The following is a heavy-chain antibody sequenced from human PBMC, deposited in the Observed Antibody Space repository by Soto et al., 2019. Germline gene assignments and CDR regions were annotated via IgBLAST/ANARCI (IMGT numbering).Heavy chain of an antibody. CDR3: ASRRNIAAAGNY. CDR2: ISSSSSYI. CDR1: GFTFSSYS. D-gene: IGHD6-13*01. J-gene: IGHJ4*02. V-gene: IGHV3-21*01. Sequence: GGSLRLSCAASGFTFSSYSMNWVRQAPGKGLEWVSSISSSSSYIYYADSVKGRFTISRDNAKNSLYLQMNSLRAEDTAVYYCASRRNIAAAGNYWGQGTLVTVSS.